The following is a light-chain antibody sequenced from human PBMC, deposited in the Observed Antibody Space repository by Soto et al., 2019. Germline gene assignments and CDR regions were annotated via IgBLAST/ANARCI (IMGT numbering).Light chain of an antibody. CDR1: SSDVGAYNY. J-gene: IGLJ1*01. CDR3: TSYTSTSTYV. Sequence: LTQPASVSGPPGQSITISCTGTSSDVGAYNYVSWYQHHPGKASRLVIYDVTNRPSGISDRFSGSKSGNTASLTISGLLAEDEADYYCTSYTSTSTYVFGTGTKVTVL. CDR2: DVT. V-gene: IGLV2-14*01.